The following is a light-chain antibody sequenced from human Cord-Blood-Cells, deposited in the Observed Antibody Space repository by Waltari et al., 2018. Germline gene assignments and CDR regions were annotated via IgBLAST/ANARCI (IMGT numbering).Light chain of an antibody. V-gene: IGKV3-11*01. CDR2: DAS. Sequence: EIVLTQASATLSLTPGERAFISCRASQRVRSYLAWYQQTRSQAPRLLIYDASNRAARIPARFSGSGSGTHFTLTISSREPEDFAVYYCQRRSDWPLTVGGGTRVWIK. CDR1: QRVRSY. J-gene: IGKJ4*01. CDR3: QRRSDWPLT.